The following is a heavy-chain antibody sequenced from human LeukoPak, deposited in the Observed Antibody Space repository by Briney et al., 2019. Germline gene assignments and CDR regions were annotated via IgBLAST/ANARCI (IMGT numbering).Heavy chain of an antibody. J-gene: IGHJ4*02. Sequence: ASVKVSFMASGYIFTNYDINWVRQAAGQGLEGVGWVNPNGKRVYAQKFQGRVTLSTDSSINTAYMELTSLRSDDTAVYYCAKGLRSDFWGQGTLVSVSS. CDR2: VNPNGKR. V-gene: IGHV1-8*01. CDR3: AKGLRSDF. D-gene: IGHD3-16*02. CDR1: GYIFTNYD.